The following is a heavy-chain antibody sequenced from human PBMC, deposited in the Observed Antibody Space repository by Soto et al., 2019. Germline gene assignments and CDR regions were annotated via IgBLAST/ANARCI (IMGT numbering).Heavy chain of an antibody. CDR1: GFTFGDYA. D-gene: IGHD3-16*01. J-gene: IGHJ4*02. Sequence: GGSLRLSCTTSGFTFGDYALSWVRQAPGKGLEWVGFIRRNAYGGTTDYAASVKGRFTISRDDSKSIAYLQMNSLRTEDTALYYCTRASSLDFDYWGQGALVTVSS. V-gene: IGHV3-49*04. CDR2: IRRNAYGGTT. CDR3: TRASSLDFDY.